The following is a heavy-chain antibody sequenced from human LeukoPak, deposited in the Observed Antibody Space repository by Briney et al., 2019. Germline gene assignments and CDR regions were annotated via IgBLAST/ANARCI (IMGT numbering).Heavy chain of an antibody. CDR2: INPNSGGT. Sequence: ASVKVSCKASGYTFTGYYMHWVRQAPGQGLEWMGLINPNSGGTNYAQKFQGRVTMTRDTSISTAYMELSRLRSEDTAVYYCARTRGYSYGQDYWGQGTLVTVSS. V-gene: IGHV1-2*02. CDR3: ARTRGYSYGQDY. J-gene: IGHJ4*02. D-gene: IGHD5-18*01. CDR1: GYTFTGYY.